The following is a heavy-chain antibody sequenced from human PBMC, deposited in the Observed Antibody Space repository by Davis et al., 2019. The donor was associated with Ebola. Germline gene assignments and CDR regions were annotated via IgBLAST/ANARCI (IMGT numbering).Heavy chain of an antibody. Sequence: GGSLRLSCKGSGYSFTSYWIGWVRQMPGKGSEWMGIIYPGDSDTRYSPSFQGQVTISADKSISTAYLQWSSLKASDTAMYYCARFLGYYDSSGYYDAYWYFDLWGRGTLVTVSS. V-gene: IGHV5-51*01. CDR1: GYSFTSYW. J-gene: IGHJ2*01. D-gene: IGHD3-22*01. CDR3: ARFLGYYDSSGYYDAYWYFDL. CDR2: IYPGDSDT.